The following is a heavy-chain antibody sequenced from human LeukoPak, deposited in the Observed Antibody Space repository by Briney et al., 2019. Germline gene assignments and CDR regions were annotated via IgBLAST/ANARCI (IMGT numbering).Heavy chain of an antibody. V-gene: IGHV3-15*01. J-gene: IGHJ4*02. D-gene: IGHD3-16*01. CDR3: TTEYFGGFEY. CDR2: VKNRGDGRTT. Sequence: PGGSLRLSCAASGFTFSSYAMSWVRQAPGKGLEWVGRVKNRGDGRTTDYAAPVKGRFIISRDDSKKTVYLQMDSLKTEDTAVYFCTTEYFGGFEYWGQGTLVTVSS. CDR1: GFTFSSYA.